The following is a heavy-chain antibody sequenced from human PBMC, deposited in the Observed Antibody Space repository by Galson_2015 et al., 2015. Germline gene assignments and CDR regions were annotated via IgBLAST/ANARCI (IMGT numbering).Heavy chain of an antibody. Sequence: SLRLSCAASGFSFTYYGMHWVRQVAGKGLEWVAAIWFDGSKKEYADSVKGRFTITRDNPKNSLYLQMNSLRAEDAAVYYCVKDKGPEQLLVKEFPTDVVEYWCDRWGQGTLVTVSS. CDR2: IWFDGSKK. V-gene: IGHV3-33*06. J-gene: IGHJ5*02. D-gene: IGHD6-13*01. CDR1: GFSFTYYG. CDR3: VKDKGPEQLLVKEFPTDVVEYWCDR.